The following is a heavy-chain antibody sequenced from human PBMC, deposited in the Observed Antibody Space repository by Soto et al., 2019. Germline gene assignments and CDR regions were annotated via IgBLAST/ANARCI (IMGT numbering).Heavy chain of an antibody. Sequence: QVQLVESGGGVVQPGRSLRLSCAASGFTFSSYAMHWVRQAPGKGLECVAVISYDGSNKYYADSVKGRFTISRDNSKNTLYPQMNSLSAEHTAVYYCARDPGHYYDCSLSLDYWVQETLLTASS. J-gene: IGHJ4*02. V-gene: IGHV3-30-3*01. CDR3: ARDPGHYYDCSLSLDY. CDR1: GFTFSSYA. D-gene: IGHD3-22*01. CDR2: ISYDGSNK.